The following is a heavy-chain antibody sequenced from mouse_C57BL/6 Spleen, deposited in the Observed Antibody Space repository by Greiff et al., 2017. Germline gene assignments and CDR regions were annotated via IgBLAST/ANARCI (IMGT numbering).Heavy chain of an antibody. J-gene: IGHJ4*01. Sequence: VQLQQSGAELVMPGASVKLSCKASGYTFTSYWMHWVKQRPGQGLEWIGEIDPSDSYTNYNQKFKGKSTLTVDKSSSTAYMQLSSLTSEDSAVYYCARAGTYDYDDMDYWGQGTSVTVSS. D-gene: IGHD3-3*01. V-gene: IGHV1-69*01. CDR1: GYTFTSYW. CDR2: IDPSDSYT. CDR3: ARAGTYDYDDMDY.